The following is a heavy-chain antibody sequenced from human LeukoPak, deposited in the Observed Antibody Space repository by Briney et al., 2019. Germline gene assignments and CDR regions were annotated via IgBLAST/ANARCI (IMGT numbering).Heavy chain of an antibody. Sequence: GGSLKLSCAASGFTFSSYAMSWVREAPGEGLEWVSPISGSGGSTYYADSVKGRFTISRDNSKNTLYLQMNSLRAEDTAVYHCADGAPTTDYWGQGTLVTVSS. V-gene: IGHV3-23*01. J-gene: IGHJ4*02. CDR3: ADGAPTTDY. CDR1: GFTFSSYA. CDR2: ISGSGGST. D-gene: IGHD1-26*01.